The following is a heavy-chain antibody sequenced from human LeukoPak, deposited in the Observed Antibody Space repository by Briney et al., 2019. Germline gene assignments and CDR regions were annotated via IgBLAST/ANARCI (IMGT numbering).Heavy chain of an antibody. CDR3: ARASSSGITIFGVVTGFDY. Sequence: GGSLRLSCAASGFTFSTYAMSWVRQAPGKGLEWVSVISGSGSSTYYADSVKGRFTISRDNAKNSLYLPMNSLRAEDTAVYYCARASSSGITIFGVVTGFDYWGQGTLVTVSS. CDR1: GFTFSTYA. J-gene: IGHJ4*02. V-gene: IGHV3-23*01. CDR2: ISGSGSST. D-gene: IGHD3-3*01.